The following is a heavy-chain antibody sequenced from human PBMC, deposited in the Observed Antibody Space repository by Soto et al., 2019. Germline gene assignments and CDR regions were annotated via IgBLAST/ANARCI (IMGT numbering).Heavy chain of an antibody. V-gene: IGHV4-30-2*01. CDR2: ISHGGSP. CDR3: ARGHYYYAMDV. J-gene: IGHJ6*02. Sequence: TLSLTCAVSGGSVSSGVFSWNWIRQPPGQGLEWIGYISHGGSPHYTPSLRSRVSISVDRSTNVISLNLTSMTPADTAVYFCARGHYYYAMDVWGQGTTVTVSS. CDR1: GGSVSSGVFS.